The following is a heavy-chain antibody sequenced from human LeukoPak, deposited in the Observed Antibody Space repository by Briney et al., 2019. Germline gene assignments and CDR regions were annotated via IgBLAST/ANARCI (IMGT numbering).Heavy chain of an antibody. CDR2: IKQGGSEK. J-gene: IGHJ4*02. CDR1: GFTFSSYW. D-gene: IGHD4-17*01. V-gene: IGHV3-7*01. CDR3: ARDGGYGDYVHFDY. Sequence: GGSLRLSCAASGFTFSSYWMSWVRQAPGKGLEWVANIKQGGSEKYYVDSVKGRFTISRDNAKNSLYLQMNSLRAEDTAVYYCARDGGYGDYVHFDYWGQGTLVTVSS.